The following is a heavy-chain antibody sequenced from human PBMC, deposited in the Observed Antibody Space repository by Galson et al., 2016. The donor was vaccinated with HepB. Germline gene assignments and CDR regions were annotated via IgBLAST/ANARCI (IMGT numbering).Heavy chain of an antibody. J-gene: IGHJ5*02. Sequence: SETLSLTCTVSGDSISISGYYWGWIRQPPGKGLERIGSIDHSGSTYYNPSLKSRVTISIDTSKNPFSLKVNSVTAAVTAVYYCARSGIQYFWFDPWGQGTLVTVSS. CDR3: ARSGIQYFWFDP. V-gene: IGHV4-39*01. CDR1: GDSISISGYY. CDR2: IDHSGST. D-gene: IGHD1-26*01.